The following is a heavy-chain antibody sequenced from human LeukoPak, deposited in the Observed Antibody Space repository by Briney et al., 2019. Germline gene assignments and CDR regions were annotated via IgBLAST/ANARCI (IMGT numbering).Heavy chain of an antibody. CDR3: AKDLGRYRNNYFEY. V-gene: IGHV3-23*01. CDR2: ISGSGGGT. CDR1: GLTFNNAW. D-gene: IGHD1-26*01. J-gene: IGHJ4*02. Sequence: PGGSLRLSCAASGLTFNNAWMSWVRQAPEKGLEWVSTISGSGGGTYYADSVKGRFTISRDDSKNTLYLQMNSLRAEDTAVYYCAKDLGRYRNNYFEYWGQGTLVTVSS.